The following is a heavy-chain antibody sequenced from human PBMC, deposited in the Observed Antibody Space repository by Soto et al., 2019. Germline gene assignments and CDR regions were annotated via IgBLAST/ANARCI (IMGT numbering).Heavy chain of an antibody. CDR1: GGYISSYD. J-gene: IGHJ3*02. CDR3: ARRYGSAFDI. D-gene: IGHD3-10*01. CDR2: IYYSGST. V-gene: IGHV4-59*08. Sequence: SETLSLTCTVAGGYISSYDWSWIRQPPGKGLEWIGYIYYSGSTNYNPSLKSRVTISVDTSKNQFSLKLSSVTAADTAVYYCARRYGSAFDIWGQGTMVTVSS.